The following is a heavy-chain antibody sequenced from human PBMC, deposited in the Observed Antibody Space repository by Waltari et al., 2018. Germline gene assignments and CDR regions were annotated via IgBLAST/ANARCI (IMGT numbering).Heavy chain of an antibody. CDR1: GFTFSSYS. CDR3: ARGVVTGDYFDY. CDR2: IRSSSSYI. Sequence: EVQLVESGGGLVKPGGSLRLSCAASGFTFSSYSMNWFRQAPGKGLGVVSYIRSSSSYIYYADSVKGRLTISRDNAKNSRYLQMNSLRAEDTAVYYCARGVVTGDYFDYWGQGTLVTVSS. J-gene: IGHJ4*02. V-gene: IGHV3-21*05. D-gene: IGHD7-27*01.